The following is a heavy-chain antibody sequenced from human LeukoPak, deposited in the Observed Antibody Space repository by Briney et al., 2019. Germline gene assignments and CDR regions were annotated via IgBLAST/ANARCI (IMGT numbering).Heavy chain of an antibody. CDR3: ARRGIAVAGQFDY. J-gene: IGHJ4*02. Sequence: SETLSLTCTVSGGSISSSSYYWGWIRQPPGKGLEWIGSIYYSGSTYYNPSLESRVTISVDTSKNQFSLKLSSVTAADTAVYYCARRGIAVAGQFDYWGQGTLVTVSS. D-gene: IGHD6-19*01. CDR2: IYYSGST. CDR1: GGSISSSSYY. V-gene: IGHV4-39*01.